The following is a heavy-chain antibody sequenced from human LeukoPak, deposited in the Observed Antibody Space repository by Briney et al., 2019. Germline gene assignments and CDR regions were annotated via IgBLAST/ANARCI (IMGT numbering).Heavy chain of an antibody. CDR2: ISSSSSYI. Sequence: GGSLRLSCAASGFTFSSYSMNWVRQAPGKGLEWVSSISSSSSYIYYADSVKGRFTISRDNAKNSLYLQMNSLRAEDTAVYYCARDSNELRYFDWLLFGRYFDYWGQGTLVTVSS. V-gene: IGHV3-21*01. D-gene: IGHD3-9*01. J-gene: IGHJ4*02. CDR1: GFTFSSYS. CDR3: ARDSNELRYFDWLLFGRYFDY.